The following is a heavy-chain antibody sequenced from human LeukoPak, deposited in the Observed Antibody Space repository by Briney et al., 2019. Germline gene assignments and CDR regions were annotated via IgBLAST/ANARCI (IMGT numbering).Heavy chain of an antibody. CDR3: ARHGGYYSDYFDY. J-gene: IGHJ4*02. CDR2: IYTSGST. V-gene: IGHV4-4*09. CDR1: GGSISSYC. D-gene: IGHD3-22*01. Sequence: PSETLSLTCTVSGGSISSYCWSWIRQPPGKGLEWIGYIYTSGSTNYNPSLKSRVTISVDTSKNQFSLKLSSVTAADTAVYYCARHGGYYSDYFDYWGQGTLVTVSS.